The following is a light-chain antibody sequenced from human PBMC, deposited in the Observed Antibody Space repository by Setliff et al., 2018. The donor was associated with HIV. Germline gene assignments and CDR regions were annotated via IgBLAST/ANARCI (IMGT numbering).Light chain of an antibody. Sequence: QSVLTQPAPVSGSPGHSITISCTGTSSDVGEYDYVSWYQQHPGKAPKLIIYDVTYRPSGVSNRFSGSKSGNTASLTISGLQAEDEADYYCSSHRDTNTLEVFGTGTKV. CDR3: SSHRDTNTLEV. CDR2: DVT. J-gene: IGLJ1*01. CDR1: SSDVGEYDY. V-gene: IGLV2-14*03.